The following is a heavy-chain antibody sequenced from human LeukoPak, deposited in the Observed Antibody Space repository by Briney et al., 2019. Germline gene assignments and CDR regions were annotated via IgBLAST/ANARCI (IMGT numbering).Heavy chain of an antibody. J-gene: IGHJ4*02. D-gene: IGHD5-18*01. CDR2: ISHSGST. Sequence: SETLSLTCAVYGGSFSGYYWSWIRQPPGKGLEWIGEISHSGSTNYNPSLKSRVTISVDTSKNQFSLKLSSVTAADTAVYYCAARGYSYGFDYWGQGTLVTVSS. V-gene: IGHV4-34*01. CDR1: GGSFSGYY. CDR3: AARGYSYGFDY.